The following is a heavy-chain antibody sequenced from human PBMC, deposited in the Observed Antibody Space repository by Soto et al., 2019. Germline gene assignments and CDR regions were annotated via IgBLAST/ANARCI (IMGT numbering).Heavy chain of an antibody. D-gene: IGHD2-2*01. J-gene: IGHJ4*02. CDR1: GGTFSSYA. V-gene: IGHV1-69*13. Sequence: SVKVSFKASGGTFSSYAISWVRQAPGQGLEWMGGIIPIFGTANYAQKFQGRVTITADESKNSLYLQMNSLRAEDTAVYYCARDDSRVVPAAHDYWGQGTLVTVSS. CDR2: IIPIFGTA. CDR3: ARDDSRVVPAAHDY.